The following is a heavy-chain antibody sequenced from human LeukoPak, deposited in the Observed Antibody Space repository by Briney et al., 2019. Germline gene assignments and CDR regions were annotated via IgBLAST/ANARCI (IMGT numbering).Heavy chain of an antibody. V-gene: IGHV3-30*04. D-gene: IGHD3-3*01. Sequence: GRSLRLSCAASGFTFSSYATHWVRQAPGKGLEWVAVISYDGSNKYYADSVKGRFTISGDNSKNTLYLQMNSLRAEDTAVYYCARVTYYDFWSGYFSSYYFDYWGQGTLVTVSS. CDR3: ARVTYYDFWSGYFSSYYFDY. CDR1: GFTFSSYA. CDR2: ISYDGSNK. J-gene: IGHJ4*02.